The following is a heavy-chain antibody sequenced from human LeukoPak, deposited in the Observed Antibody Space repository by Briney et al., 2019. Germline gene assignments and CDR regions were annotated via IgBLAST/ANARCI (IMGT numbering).Heavy chain of an antibody. CDR1: GFTFSSYA. V-gene: IGHV3-30-3*01. CDR3: ARGSGSGSWLIDY. D-gene: IGHD3-10*01. CDR2: ISNVGSNE. J-gene: IGHJ4*02. Sequence: GGSLRLSCAASGFTFSSYAMHWVHQAPGKGLEWVAVISNVGSNENYADSVKGRFTISRDNSKNTLFLEMNSLGVEDTAVYHCARGSGSGSWLIDYWGQGTLVTVSS.